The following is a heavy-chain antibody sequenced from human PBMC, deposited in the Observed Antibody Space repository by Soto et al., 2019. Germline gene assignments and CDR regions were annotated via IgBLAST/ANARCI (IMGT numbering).Heavy chain of an antibody. V-gene: IGHV3-15*07. D-gene: IGHD1-7*01. CDR2: IKSQVDGGAI. J-gene: IGHJ5*02. CDR3: AMAKTTLYNWFDP. Sequence: PGGSLRLSCAASGFAFSNTWMNWVRQAPGKGLEWVGRIKSQVDGGAIDYAAPVKGRFIISRDDSQSMLFLNMDSLKSEDTAVYYCAMAKTTLYNWFDPWGQGTLVTVSS. CDR1: GFAFSNTW.